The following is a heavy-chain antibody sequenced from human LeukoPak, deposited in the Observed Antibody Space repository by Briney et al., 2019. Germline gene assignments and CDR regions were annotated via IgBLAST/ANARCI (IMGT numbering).Heavy chain of an antibody. Sequence: TPSQTLSLTCTVSGGSISSGGYYWSWIRQHPGKGLEWIGYIYYSGSTYYNPSLKSRVTISVDTSKNQFSLKLSSVTAADTAVYYCARERGEKYCTNGVCPSRYFDSWGQGTLVTVSS. D-gene: IGHD2-8*01. J-gene: IGHJ4*02. CDR3: ARERGEKYCTNGVCPSRYFDS. CDR1: GGSISSGGYY. CDR2: IYYSGST. V-gene: IGHV4-31*03.